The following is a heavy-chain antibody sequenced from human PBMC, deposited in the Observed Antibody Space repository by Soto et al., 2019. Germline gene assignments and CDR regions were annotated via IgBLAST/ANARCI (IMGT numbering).Heavy chain of an antibody. V-gene: IGHV4-59*02. J-gene: IGHJ4*02. CDR1: GGSVSNSY. CDR3: ARGRDY. CDR2: VYYSGST. Sequence: SETLSLTCTVSGGSVSNSYWGWIRQPPGKGLEWVAYVYYSGSTNYNPSLGSRVTISVDKSRNQFSLKMTSVTGADTAVYYCARGRDYWGQGTLVTVSS.